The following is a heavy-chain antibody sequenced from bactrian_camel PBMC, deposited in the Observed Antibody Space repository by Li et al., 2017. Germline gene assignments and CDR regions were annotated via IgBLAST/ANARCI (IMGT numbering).Heavy chain of an antibody. J-gene: IGHJ4*01. CDR1: RYHYDAYC. CDR2: LDTDGTTT. Sequence: DVQLVESGGGSVQAGGSLRLSCVVSRYHYDAYCMGWFRQTPGKEREGIATLDTDGTTTYADSVKGRFTISQDNAKGTPFLQMNNLKTEDTAVYSCGPILSPGSARCYYEDYNPGQGTQVTVS. D-gene: IGHD2*01. V-gene: IGHV3S31*01.